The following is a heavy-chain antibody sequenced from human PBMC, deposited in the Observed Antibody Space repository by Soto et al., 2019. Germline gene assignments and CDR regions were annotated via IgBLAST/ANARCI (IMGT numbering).Heavy chain of an antibody. CDR1: GFSLSTSGVG. D-gene: IGHD3-9*01. J-gene: IGHJ4*02. CDR2: IYWNDDK. Sequence: SGPTLVKPTQTLTLTCTFSGFSLSTSGVGVGWIRQPPGKALEWLALIYWNDDKRYSPSPKSRLTITKDTSKNQVVLTMTNMDPVDTATYYCAHSLARLRYFDWLLQSFFDYWGQGTLVTVSS. V-gene: IGHV2-5*01. CDR3: AHSLARLRYFDWLLQSFFDY.